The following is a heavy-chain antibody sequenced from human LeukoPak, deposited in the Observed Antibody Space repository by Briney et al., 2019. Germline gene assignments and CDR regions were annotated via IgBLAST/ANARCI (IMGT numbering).Heavy chain of an antibody. CDR2: IYYSGST. J-gene: IGHJ5*02. CDR3: ARFITAHCSTTSCIGWFDP. D-gene: IGHD2-2*01. V-gene: IGHV4-39*07. CDR1: GGSISSNSYY. Sequence: SETLSLTCTVSGGSISSNSYYWGWIRQPPGKGLEWIGSIYYSGSTYYNPSLKSRITISVDTSKNQFSLKLTSVAAADTAVYYCARFITAHCSTTSCIGWFDPWGQGTLVTVSS.